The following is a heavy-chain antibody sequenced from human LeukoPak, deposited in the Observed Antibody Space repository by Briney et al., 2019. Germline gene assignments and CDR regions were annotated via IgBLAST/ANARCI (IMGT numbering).Heavy chain of an antibody. Sequence: SETLSLTCTVSGGTISGRYWTWIRQPPGKGLEWIGYIYSSGSTKYNPSLKSRVTMSVDTSKNQFSLRLTSVTAADTAVYYCARTVSQWLANDAFDIWGQGTMVTVSS. CDR1: GGTISGRY. J-gene: IGHJ3*02. CDR2: IYSSGST. V-gene: IGHV4-59*11. CDR3: ARTVSQWLANDAFDI. D-gene: IGHD6-19*01.